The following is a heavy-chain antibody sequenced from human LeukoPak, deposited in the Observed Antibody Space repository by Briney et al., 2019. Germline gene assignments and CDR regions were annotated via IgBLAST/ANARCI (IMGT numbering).Heavy chain of an antibody. CDR2: IYSDGST. CDR1: GFIVSGDF. Sequence: PGGSLRLSCAASGFIVSGDFMSWVRQAPGKGLEWVSVIYSDGSTYYADSVKGRFTISRDSSKNTLDLQMTGLRAEDTAVYYCARERGRGRDSPWFDYWGQGTLVTVSS. D-gene: IGHD1-26*01. CDR3: ARERGRGRDSPWFDY. V-gene: IGHV3-53*01. J-gene: IGHJ4*02.